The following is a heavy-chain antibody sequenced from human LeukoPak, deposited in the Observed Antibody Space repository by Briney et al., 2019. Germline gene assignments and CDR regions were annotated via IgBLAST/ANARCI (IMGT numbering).Heavy chain of an antibody. J-gene: IGHJ4*02. V-gene: IGHV3-21*01. CDR3: ARDIMIGERLWSMGDY. D-gene: IGHD4/OR15-4a*01. Sequence: PGGSLTLSCAASGFTFSSYSMHWVRQAPGKGLEWVSSISSSSSYIYYADSVKGRFTISRDNAKNSLYLQMNSLRAEDTAVYYCARDIMIGERLWSMGDYWGQGTLVTVSS. CDR1: GFTFSSYS. CDR2: ISSSSSYI.